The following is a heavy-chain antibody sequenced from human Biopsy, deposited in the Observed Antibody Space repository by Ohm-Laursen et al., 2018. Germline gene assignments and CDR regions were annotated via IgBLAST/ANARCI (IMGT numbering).Heavy chain of an antibody. CDR2: LHNGGDT. V-gene: IGHV3-66*01. CDR3: PRGPSGVATIG. CDR1: GFTVYNNY. J-gene: IGHJ4*03. Sequence: SLRLSCTASGFTVYNNYMTWVRQAPGKGLEWVSLLHNGGDTCYADSVKGRFTISRDSSKNTLYLQMNSLRAEDTAVDSCPRGPSGVATIGRGQGTLVTVSS. D-gene: IGHD5-24*01.